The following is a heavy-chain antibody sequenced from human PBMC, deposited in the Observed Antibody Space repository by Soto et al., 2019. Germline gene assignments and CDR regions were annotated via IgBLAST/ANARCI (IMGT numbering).Heavy chain of an antibody. Sequence: QVQLQESGPGLVKPSQTLSLTCTVSGGSISRGGYYWSWIRQHPGKGLEWIGYIYYSGSTYYNPSLKSSVTISVDTSKNQFSLKLSSVTAADTAVYYCARASRSWYGDYAYWGQGTLVTVSA. J-gene: IGHJ4*02. V-gene: IGHV4-31*03. CDR3: ARASRSWYGDYAY. D-gene: IGHD4-17*01. CDR1: GGSISRGGYY. CDR2: IYYSGST.